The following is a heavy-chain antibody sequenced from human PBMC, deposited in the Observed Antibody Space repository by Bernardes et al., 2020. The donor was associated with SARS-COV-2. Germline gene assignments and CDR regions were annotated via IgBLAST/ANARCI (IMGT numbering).Heavy chain of an antibody. V-gene: IGHV4-39*01. J-gene: IGHJ6*02. D-gene: IGHD3-3*01. CDR1: GGSISSSNYY. CDR2: IYSSGTT. CDR3: TRGVEISGEVVLYYYGLDV. Sequence: SETLSLTCTVSGGSISSSNYYWGWIRQAPGKGLEWIGSIYSSGTTYYNPSLQGRVIESVDTTENQFSLRLSFVTAADTAVYYCTRGVEISGEVVLYYYGLDVWGQGTTVIVSS.